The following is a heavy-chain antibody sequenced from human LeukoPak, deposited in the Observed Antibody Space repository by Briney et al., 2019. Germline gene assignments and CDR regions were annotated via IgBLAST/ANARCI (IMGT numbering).Heavy chain of an antibody. D-gene: IGHD2-2*02. CDR1: GYSFTSYD. J-gene: IGHJ6*03. V-gene: IGHV1-8*01. CDR3: ARTYCGGTSCYRDSFYHMDV. Sequence: ASVKVSCKASGYSFTSYDINWMRQAPGQGLEWMGWMNPNTGSTGYAQKFQGRVTLARNISITTAYMELSRLGSEDTAVYYCARTYCGGTSCYRDSFYHMDVWGKGTTVAVSS. CDR2: MNPNTGST.